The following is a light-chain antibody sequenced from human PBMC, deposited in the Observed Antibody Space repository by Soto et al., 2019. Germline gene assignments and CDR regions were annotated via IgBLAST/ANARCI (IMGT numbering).Light chain of an antibody. CDR1: SANIGTNF. J-gene: IGLJ1*01. CDR2: SNN. V-gene: IGLV1-47*02. Sequence: QSVLTQLPSASGTPGQRVTISCSGRSANIGTNFVCWYQQLPGTAPRLLIYSNNQRPSGVPDRFSGSKSGTSASLAISGLRSEDEANYYCVAWDDSLSGLVFGTGTK. CDR3: VAWDDSLSGLV.